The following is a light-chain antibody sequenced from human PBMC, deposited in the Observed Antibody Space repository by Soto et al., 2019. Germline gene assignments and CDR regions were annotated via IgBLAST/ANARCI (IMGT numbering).Light chain of an antibody. V-gene: IGKV3-20*01. J-gene: IGKJ1*01. CDR3: QQHAQLPGA. CDR1: QNLGTLY. CDR2: SAS. Sequence: STSQNLGTLYLAWFQQKSGQAPTLLIYSASRRDTGIPDRFTCCRSGTHFTLVCGRGEPEDSPLYFLQQHAQLPGAFAQGTKVDIK.